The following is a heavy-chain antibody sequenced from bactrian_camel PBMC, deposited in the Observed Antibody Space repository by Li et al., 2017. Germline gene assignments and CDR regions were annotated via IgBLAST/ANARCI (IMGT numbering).Heavy chain of an antibody. CDR3: AADYRRGWSCSVGRQEYNN. J-gene: IGHJ4*01. CDR1: GTFFETCG. CDR2: ISTDGIT. Sequence: HVQLVESGGGSVEAGGSLKLSCGISGTFFETCGMAWYRQAPGKEREPVSSISTDGITSYADSVKGRFTISQDRRDNTLYLQMNSLKSEDTAMYYCAADYRRGWSCSVGRQEYNNWGQGTQVTVS. V-gene: IGHV3S55*01. D-gene: IGHD1*01.